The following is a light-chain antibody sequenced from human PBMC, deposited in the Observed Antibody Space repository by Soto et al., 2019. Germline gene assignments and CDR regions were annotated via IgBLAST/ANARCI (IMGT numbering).Light chain of an antibody. CDR2: GTS. CDR3: QQYGSSPRT. Sequence: EIVLTQSPGTLSLSPGERATLSCRASQSVSSSYLAWYQQKPGQAPRLLIYGTSSRATGIPDRFSGSGSGTDFTRTITRLEPEDFAVYYCQQYGSSPRTFGQGTKVEI. CDR1: QSVSSSY. J-gene: IGKJ1*01. V-gene: IGKV3-20*01.